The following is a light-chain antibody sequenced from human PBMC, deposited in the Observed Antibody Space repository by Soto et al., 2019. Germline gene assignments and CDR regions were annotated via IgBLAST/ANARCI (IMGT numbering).Light chain of an antibody. CDR1: SSDVGGYKF. J-gene: IGLJ2*01. Sequence: QSVLTQPPSASGSPGQSVTISCTGTSSDVGGYKFVSWYQQHPGKAPKLMIYEVSKRPSGVPDRFSGSKSGNTDSLTVSGLQAEDEADYYCSSYAGSNTVVFGGGTKLTVL. CDR3: SSYAGSNTVV. CDR2: EVS. V-gene: IGLV2-8*01.